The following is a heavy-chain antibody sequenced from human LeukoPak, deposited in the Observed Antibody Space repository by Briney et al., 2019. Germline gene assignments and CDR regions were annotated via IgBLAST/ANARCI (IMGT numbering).Heavy chain of an antibody. J-gene: IGHJ3*02. CDR2: IRAYNGNT. D-gene: IGHD3-22*01. CDR1: GYTFTSYG. Sequence: ASVTVSCKASGYTFTSYGISWVRQAPGQGLEWMGWIRAYNGNTNYAQTLQGRVTMTTDTSTITAYMELRSLRSDDTAVYYCARGFPIVFRTSIKDAFDIWGQGTMVTVSS. CDR3: ARGFPIVFRTSIKDAFDI. V-gene: IGHV1-18*01.